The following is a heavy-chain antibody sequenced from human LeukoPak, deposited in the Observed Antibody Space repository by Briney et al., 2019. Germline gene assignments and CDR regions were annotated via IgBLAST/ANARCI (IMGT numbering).Heavy chain of an antibody. V-gene: IGHV3-30-3*01. CDR1: GFTFSNYA. D-gene: IGHD6-19*01. CDR3: ARGIAVAGASSDAFDI. Sequence: PGGSLRLSCAASGFTFSNYALHWVRQAPGKGLEWVAVISYDGSNKYYADSVKGRFTISRDNSKNTLYLQMNSLRAEDTAVYYCARGIAVAGASSDAFDIWGQGTMVTVSS. CDR2: ISYDGSNK. J-gene: IGHJ3*02.